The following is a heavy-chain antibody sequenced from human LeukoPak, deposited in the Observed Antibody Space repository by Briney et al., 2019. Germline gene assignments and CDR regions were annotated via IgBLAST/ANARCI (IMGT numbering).Heavy chain of an antibody. J-gene: IGHJ4*02. D-gene: IGHD2-2*01. CDR2: ISTGGSYT. CDR1: GFTFSGYW. CDR3: ARICSTTDCLISA. Sequence: GSLRLSCAASGFTFSGYWMHWVRQAPGKGLVWVARISTGGSYTSYADCVKGRFTISRGNAKNTVYLQMSSLRAEDTAIYYCARICSTTDCLISAWGQGTLVTVSS. V-gene: IGHV3-74*01.